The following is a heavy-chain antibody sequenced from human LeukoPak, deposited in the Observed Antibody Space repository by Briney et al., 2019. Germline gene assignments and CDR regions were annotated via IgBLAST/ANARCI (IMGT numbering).Heavy chain of an antibody. V-gene: IGHV4-34*01. CDR1: GGSFSGYY. J-gene: IGHJ4*02. D-gene: IGHD2-21*02. Sequence: SETLSFTCAGYGGSFSGYYWSWIRQPPGKGLEWIGEINHSGSTNYNPSLKSRVTISVDTSKNQFSLKLSSVTAADTAVYYCARGIVVVTDSNVNFDYWGQGTLDTVSS. CDR2: INHSGST. CDR3: ARGIVVVTDSNVNFDY.